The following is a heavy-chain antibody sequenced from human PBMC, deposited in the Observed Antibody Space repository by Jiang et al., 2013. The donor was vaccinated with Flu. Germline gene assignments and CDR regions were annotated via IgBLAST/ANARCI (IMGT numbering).Heavy chain of an antibody. Sequence: VQLVESGGGLVQPGRSLRLSCAASGFTFDDYAMHWVRQAPGKGLEWVSGISWNSGSIGYADSVKGRFTISRDNAKNSLYLQMNSLRAEDTALYYCAKGRGYSYGTSFDYWGQGTLVTVSS. CDR1: GFTFDDYA. CDR2: ISWNSGSI. V-gene: IGHV3-9*01. J-gene: IGHJ4*02. D-gene: IGHD5-18*01. CDR3: AKGRGYSYGTSFDY.